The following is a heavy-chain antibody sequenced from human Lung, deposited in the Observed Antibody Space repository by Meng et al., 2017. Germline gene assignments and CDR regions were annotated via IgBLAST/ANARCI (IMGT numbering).Heavy chain of an antibody. CDR2: INHSGST. J-gene: IGHJ4*02. CDR3: ARGPTTMAHDFDY. D-gene: IGHD4-11*01. CDR1: GGSFSDYY. Sequence: QGQRQQWRAGLLNPSVTLALTGGVSGGSFSDYYWSWIRQPPGKGLEWIGEINHSGSTNYNPSLESRATISVDTSQNNLSLKLSSVTAADSAVYYCARGPTTMAHDFDYWGQGTLVTVSS. V-gene: IGHV4-34*01.